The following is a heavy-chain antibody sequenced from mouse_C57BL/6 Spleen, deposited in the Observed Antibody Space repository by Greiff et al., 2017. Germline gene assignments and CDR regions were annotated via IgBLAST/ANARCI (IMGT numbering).Heavy chain of an antibody. CDR3: ATDYDYDWFAY. Sequence: VQLQPSGAELARPGASVKLSCKASGYTFTSYGISWVKQSTGQGLEWIGEIYPRSGNTYYNEKFKGKATLTADKSSSTAYMELRSLTSEDSAVYFCATDYDYDWFAYWGQGTLVTVSA. D-gene: IGHD2-4*01. CDR2: IYPRSGNT. V-gene: IGHV1-81*01. J-gene: IGHJ3*01. CDR1: GYTFTSYG.